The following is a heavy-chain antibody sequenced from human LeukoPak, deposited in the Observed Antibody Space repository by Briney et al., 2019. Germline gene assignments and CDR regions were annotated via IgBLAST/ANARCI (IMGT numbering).Heavy chain of an antibody. Sequence: GGSLRLSCAASGFPFSNAWMNWVRQAPGKGLGWVGRVKTKTDGGTTDYAAPVQGRFTISRDDSKNTLYLQMNSLKTEDTAVYYCATDRPWRGVYWGQGTLVTVSS. CDR3: ATDRPWRGVY. V-gene: IGHV3-15*01. J-gene: IGHJ4*02. CDR1: GFPFSNAW. D-gene: IGHD3-10*01. CDR2: VKTKTDGGTT.